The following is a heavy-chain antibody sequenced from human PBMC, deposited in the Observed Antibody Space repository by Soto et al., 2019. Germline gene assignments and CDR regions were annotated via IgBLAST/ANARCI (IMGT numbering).Heavy chain of an antibody. J-gene: IGHJ3*02. CDR1: GFTFSSYA. CDR2: ISGSGGST. CDR3: AKQGVHGDAFDI. Sequence: EVQLLESGGGLVQPGGSLRLSCAASGFTFSSYAMSWVRQAPGKGLEWVSAISGSGGSTYYADSVTGRCTISRDNSKNTLYLQMNSLRAEDTAVYYCAKQGVHGDAFDIWGQGTMVTVSS. V-gene: IGHV3-23*01.